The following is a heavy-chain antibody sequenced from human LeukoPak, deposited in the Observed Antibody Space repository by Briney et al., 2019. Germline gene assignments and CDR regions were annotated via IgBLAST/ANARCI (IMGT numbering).Heavy chain of an antibody. Sequence: SETLSLTCTVSGGSISSSSYYWGWIRQPPGKGLEWIGSIYYSGSTYYNPSLKSRVTISVDTSKNQFSLKLSSVTAADTAVYYCARLVRDYGDLYYMDVWGEGTTVTVSS. CDR2: IYYSGST. CDR3: ARLVRDYGDLYYMDV. D-gene: IGHD4-17*01. V-gene: IGHV4-39*01. CDR1: GGSISSSSYY. J-gene: IGHJ6*03.